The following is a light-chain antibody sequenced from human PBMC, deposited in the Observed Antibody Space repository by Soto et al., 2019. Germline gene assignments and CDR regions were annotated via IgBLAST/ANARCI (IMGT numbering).Light chain of an antibody. CDR1: NSNVGSYNL. CDR3: CSYAGSSTVV. CDR2: EGT. V-gene: IGLV2-23*01. Sequence: QSALTQPASVSGSPGQSITISCTGTNSNVGSYNLVSWYQQHPGKAPKLMICEGTKRPSGVSDRFSGSKSGNTASLTISGLQAEDEADYYCCSYAGSSTVVFGGGTKL. J-gene: IGLJ2*01.